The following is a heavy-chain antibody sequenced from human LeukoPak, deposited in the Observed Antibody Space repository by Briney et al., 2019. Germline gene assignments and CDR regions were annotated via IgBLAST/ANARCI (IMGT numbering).Heavy chain of an antibody. V-gene: IGHV3-48*02. CDR1: GFTFSGYS. D-gene: IGHD6-13*01. CDR2: ISSGSSTI. J-gene: IGHJ5*02. CDR3: ARGISGQLVPHNWFDP. Sequence: GSLRLSCSVSGFTFSGYSMNWVRQAPGKGLEWVSYISSGSSTIYYADSVKGRFTISRDNAKNSLYLQMNSLRDEDTAVYYCARGISGQLVPHNWFDPWGQGTLVTVSS.